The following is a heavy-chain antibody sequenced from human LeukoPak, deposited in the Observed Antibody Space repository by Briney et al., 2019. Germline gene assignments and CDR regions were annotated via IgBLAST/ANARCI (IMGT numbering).Heavy chain of an antibody. V-gene: IGHV4-61*02. Sequence: SQTLSLTCTVSGGSISSGGYYWRWVRQPAGKGLEWFGRIYRSGSTNYNPALKSRVTISIDTSKNQLSLKLSSVTAADTAVYYCARWVESTNYYYMDVWGKGTTVTVSS. CDR2: IYRSGST. CDR3: ARWVESTNYYYMDV. J-gene: IGHJ6*03. CDR1: GGSISSGGYY. D-gene: IGHD5-24*01.